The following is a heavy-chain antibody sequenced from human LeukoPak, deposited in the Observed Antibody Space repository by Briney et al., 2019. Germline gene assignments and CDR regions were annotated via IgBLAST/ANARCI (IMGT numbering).Heavy chain of an antibody. D-gene: IGHD2-2*01. CDR3: AKGGSTSPNGINDY. V-gene: IGHV3-23*01. CDR2: ISAGSST. J-gene: IGHJ4*02. CDR1: GFTFSSYA. Sequence: PGGSLRLSCAASGFTFSSYAVSWVRQAPGKGLEWVSAISAGSSTYYADSVKGRFTISRDNSKNTLYLQMNSLRAEDTAVYYCAKGGSTSPNGINDYWGQGTLVTVSS.